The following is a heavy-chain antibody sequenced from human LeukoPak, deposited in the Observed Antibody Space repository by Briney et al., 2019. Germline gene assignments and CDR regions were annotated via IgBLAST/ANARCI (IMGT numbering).Heavy chain of an antibody. CDR1: GFTFSSYG. V-gene: IGHV3-30*18. D-gene: IGHD5-12*01. J-gene: IGHJ1*01. Sequence: PGGSLRLSCAASGFTFSSYGMHWVRQAPGKGLEWVAIISFDGSNEYYADSVKGRFTISRDNSKNTLYLQMISLRAADTAVYYCAKDGCSGCPPLEVQHWGQGTLVTVSS. CDR2: ISFDGSNE. CDR3: AKDGCSGCPPLEVQH.